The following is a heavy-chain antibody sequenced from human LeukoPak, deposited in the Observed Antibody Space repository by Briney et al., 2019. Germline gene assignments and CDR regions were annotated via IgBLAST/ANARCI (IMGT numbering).Heavy chain of an antibody. J-gene: IGHJ4*02. CDR3: AKDGTRYCSSTSCYWEVDY. Sequence: PGGSLRLSCAASGFTFSSYGMHWVRQAPGKGLEWVAVISYDGSNKYYADSVKGRFTISRDNSKNTLYLQMNSPRAEDTAVYYCAKDGTRYCSSTSCYWEVDYWGQGTLVTVSS. V-gene: IGHV3-30*18. D-gene: IGHD2-2*01. CDR1: GFTFSSYG. CDR2: ISYDGSNK.